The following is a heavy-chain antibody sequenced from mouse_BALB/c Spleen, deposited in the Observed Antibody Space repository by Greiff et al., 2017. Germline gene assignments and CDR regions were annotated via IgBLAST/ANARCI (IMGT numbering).Heavy chain of an antibody. CDR3: ARSTSYDYDGDYYAMDY. CDR1: GFSLSTSGMG. D-gene: IGHD2-4*01. CDR2: IWWDDDK. V-gene: IGHV8-8*01. J-gene: IGHJ4*01. Sequence: QVTLKVSGPGILKPSQTLSLTCSFSGFSLSTSGMGVGWIRQPSGKGLEWLAHIWWDDDKYYNPSLKSRLTISKDTSRNQVFLKITSVDTADTATYYCARSTSYDYDGDYYAMDYWGQGTSVTVSS.